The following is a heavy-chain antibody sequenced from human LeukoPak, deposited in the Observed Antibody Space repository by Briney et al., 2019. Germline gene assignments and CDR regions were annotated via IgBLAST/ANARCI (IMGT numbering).Heavy chain of an antibody. Sequence: ASVTVSCKASGYTFTGYYMHWVRQAPGQGLEWMGWINPNSGGTNYAQKFQGRVTMTRDTSISTAYMELSRLRSDDTAVYYCARSIAAAGKANWFDPWGQGTLVTVSS. V-gene: IGHV1-2*02. J-gene: IGHJ5*02. D-gene: IGHD6-13*01. CDR2: INPNSGGT. CDR3: ARSIAAAGKANWFDP. CDR1: GYTFTGYY.